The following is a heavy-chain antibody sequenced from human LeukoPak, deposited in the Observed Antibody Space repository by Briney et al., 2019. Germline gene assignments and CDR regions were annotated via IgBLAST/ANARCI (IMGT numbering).Heavy chain of an antibody. Sequence: PGGSLRLSCAASGFTFSSYSMNWVRQAPGKGLEWVSSISSSSSYIYYADSVKGRFTISRDNAKNSLYLQMNSLTAEDTAVYYCARDTYCSGGSCYYDYWGQGTLVTVSS. CDR2: ISSSSSYI. D-gene: IGHD2-15*01. V-gene: IGHV3-21*01. CDR1: GFTFSSYS. CDR3: ARDTYCSGGSCYYDY. J-gene: IGHJ4*02.